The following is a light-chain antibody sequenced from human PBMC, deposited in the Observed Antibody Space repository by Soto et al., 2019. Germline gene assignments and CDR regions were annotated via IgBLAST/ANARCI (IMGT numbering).Light chain of an antibody. Sequence: EIVMTQSPATLSVSTGERATLSCRASQSVSNNLAWYQQKPGQTPRLLIYGASTRATGIPVRFSGSGSGTEFTLTISSVQSEDFAVYYCQQYNNWPPVTFGQGTKVDIK. CDR1: QSVSNN. J-gene: IGKJ2*01. CDR3: QQYNNWPPVT. V-gene: IGKV3-15*01. CDR2: GAS.